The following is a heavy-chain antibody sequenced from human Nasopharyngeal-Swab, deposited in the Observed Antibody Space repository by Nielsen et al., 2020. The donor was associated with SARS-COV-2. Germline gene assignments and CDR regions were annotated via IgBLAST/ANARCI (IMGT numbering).Heavy chain of an antibody. D-gene: IGHD6-19*01. V-gene: IGHV1-46*01. CDR1: VYTLPRHY. J-gene: IGHJ4*02. CDR2: INPDGGST. CDR3: AGDSGRQSFDY. Sequence: ASVKVSCKASVYTLPRHYMHWVRLAPGQGLAWMGVINPDGGSTNYAQKFLGRIIMTRDTSTSTVYMELSSLRSEDTAVFYCAGDSGRQSFDYWGQGTLLTVSS.